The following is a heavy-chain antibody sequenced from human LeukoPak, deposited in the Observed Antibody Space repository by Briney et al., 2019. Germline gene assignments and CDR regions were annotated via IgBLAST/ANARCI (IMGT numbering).Heavy chain of an antibody. D-gene: IGHD2/OR15-2a*01. Sequence: GGSLRLSCAASGFTFSSYWMHWVRQAPGKGLVWVSRINSDGSSTSYADSVQGRFTISRYNAKNTLYLQMNSLRAEDTAVYYCARDKYFRGYYYYGMDVWGQGTTVTVSS. CDR3: ARDKYFRGYYYYGMDV. V-gene: IGHV3-74*01. CDR1: GFTFSSYW. J-gene: IGHJ6*02. CDR2: INSDGSST.